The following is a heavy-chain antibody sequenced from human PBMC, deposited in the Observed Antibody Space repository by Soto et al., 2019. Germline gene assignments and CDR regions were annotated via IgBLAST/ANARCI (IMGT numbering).Heavy chain of an antibody. CDR2: ISAYNGKR. CDR3: ARGRIVASIHDAFEI. Sequence: QGQLLQSGDEVKTPRASVRVSCRASGYPFTSYGISWVRQVPGQGLEWVAWISAYNGKRDTAQKFQDRVTMTLDTSTYTAHMDLGDLTSADTAVYYCARGRIVASIHDAFEIWGQGTKVTVSS. V-gene: IGHV1-18*01. J-gene: IGHJ3*02. CDR1: GYPFTSYG. D-gene: IGHD5-12*01.